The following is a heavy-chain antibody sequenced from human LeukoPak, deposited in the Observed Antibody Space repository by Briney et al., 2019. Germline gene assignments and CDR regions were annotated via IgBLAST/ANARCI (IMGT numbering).Heavy chain of an antibody. J-gene: IGHJ4*02. Sequence: SETLSLTCTVSGGSISSYYWSWIRQPPGKGLEWIGYIYYSGSTNYNPSLKSRVTISVDTSKNQFSLKLSSVTAADTAVYYCARTGQLAAGIYFDYWGQGTLVTVSS. CDR2: IYYSGST. V-gene: IGHV4-59*01. CDR1: GGSISSYY. CDR3: ARTGQLAAGIYFDY. D-gene: IGHD6-13*01.